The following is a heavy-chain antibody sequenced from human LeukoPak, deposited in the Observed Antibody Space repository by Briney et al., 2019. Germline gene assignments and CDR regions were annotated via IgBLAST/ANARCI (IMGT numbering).Heavy chain of an antibody. V-gene: IGHV3-23*01. CDR1: GFTFSSYG. J-gene: IGHJ6*03. Sequence: GGSLRLSCAASGFTFSSYGMSWVRQAPGKGLERVSAISGSGGSTYYADSVKGRFTISRDNSKNTLYLQMNSLRAEDTAVYYCANSYYYGSGSYYSHYYYYMDVWGKGTTVTISS. CDR3: ANSYYYGSGSYYSHYYYYMDV. D-gene: IGHD3-10*01. CDR2: ISGSGGST.